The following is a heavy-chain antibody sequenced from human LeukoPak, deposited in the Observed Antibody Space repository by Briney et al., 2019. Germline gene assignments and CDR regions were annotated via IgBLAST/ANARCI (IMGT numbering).Heavy chain of an antibody. CDR2: ISAYNGNT. Sequence: GASVKVSCKASGYTFSSYGIIWVRQAPGQGLEWMGWISAYNGNTDYAQKLQGRVTMTTDASTNTAYMELRSLRSDDTAVYYCARDLTYWGQGTLVTVSS. V-gene: IGHV1-18*01. J-gene: IGHJ4*02. CDR3: ARDLTY. CDR1: GYTFSSYG.